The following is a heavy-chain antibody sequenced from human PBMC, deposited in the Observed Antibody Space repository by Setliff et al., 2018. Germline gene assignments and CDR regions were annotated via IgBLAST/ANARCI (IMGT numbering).Heavy chain of an antibody. CDR3: VREGVDSRSSTDYRYYMDV. V-gene: IGHV1-69*05. CDR2: TIPMFGTT. CDR1: GATFSSYG. J-gene: IGHJ6*03. D-gene: IGHD3-22*01. Sequence: SVKVSCKASGATFSSYGISWVRQAPGQGLEWMGGTIPMFGTTEYAQKFQGRLSIITDESTNTAFMQLSSLRSDDTAVYYCVREGVDSRSSTDYRYYMDVWGKGTTVTVSS.